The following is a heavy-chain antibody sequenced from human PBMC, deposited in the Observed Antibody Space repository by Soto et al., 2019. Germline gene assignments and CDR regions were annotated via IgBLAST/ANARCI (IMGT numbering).Heavy chain of an antibody. D-gene: IGHD6-13*01. V-gene: IGHV4-34*01. CDR2: INHSGST. CDR3: ARGRRAAAAKRGWFDP. Sequence: SETLSLTCAVYGGSFSGYYWSWIRQPPGKGLEWIGEINHSGSTNYNPSLKSRVTISVDTSKNQFSLKLSSVTAADTAVYYCARGRRAAAAKRGWFDPWGQGTLVTVSS. CDR1: GGSFSGYY. J-gene: IGHJ5*02.